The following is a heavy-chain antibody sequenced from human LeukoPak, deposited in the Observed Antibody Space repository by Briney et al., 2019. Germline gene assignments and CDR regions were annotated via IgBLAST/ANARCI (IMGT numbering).Heavy chain of an antibody. CDR2: IGSGSRYI. V-gene: IGHV3-21*01. Sequence: GGSLRLSCAASGFTFSGYSMNWLRQAPGKGLEWVSYIGSGSRYIYYADSVKGRFTISRDNAENSLYLQMNSVRAEDTAVYYCAREGFGYCTSTSCLNWFDPWGQGTLVTVSS. J-gene: IGHJ5*02. CDR3: AREGFGYCTSTSCLNWFDP. CDR1: GFTFSGYS. D-gene: IGHD2-2*01.